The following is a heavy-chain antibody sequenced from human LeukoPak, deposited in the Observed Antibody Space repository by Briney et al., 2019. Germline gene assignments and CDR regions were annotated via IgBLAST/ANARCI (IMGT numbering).Heavy chain of an antibody. CDR3: VRQGAADSRDY. Sequence: GGSLRVSCAAPGFTVSSNYMSWVRQAPGKGLEWVSVIYSGGSTYYADSVKGRFTISRDNSKNTLYLQMNSLRAEDTAVYYCVRQGAADSRDYWGQGTLVTVSS. V-gene: IGHV3-66*04. CDR1: GFTVSSNY. J-gene: IGHJ4*02. D-gene: IGHD2-15*01. CDR2: IYSGGST.